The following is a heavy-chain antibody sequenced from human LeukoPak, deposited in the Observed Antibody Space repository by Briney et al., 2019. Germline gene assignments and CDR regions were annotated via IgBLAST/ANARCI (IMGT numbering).Heavy chain of an antibody. CDR2: MNPNSGNT. J-gene: IGHJ4*02. CDR1: GGTFSSYA. CDR3: ARYSSSSGSDY. V-gene: IGHV1-8*02. Sequence: ASVKVSCKASGGTFSSYAISWVRQAPGQGLEWMGWMNPNSGNTGYAQKFQGRVTMTRNTSISTAYMELSSLRSEDTAVYYCARYSSSSGSDYWGQGTLVTVSS. D-gene: IGHD6-6*01.